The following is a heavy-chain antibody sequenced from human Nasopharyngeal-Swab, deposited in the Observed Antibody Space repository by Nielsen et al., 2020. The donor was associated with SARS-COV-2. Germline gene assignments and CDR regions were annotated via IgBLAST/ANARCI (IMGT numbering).Heavy chain of an antibody. Sequence: GESLKISCAASGFTFSSYGRHWVRQAPGKGLEWVAVISYDGSNKYYADSVKGRFTISRDNSKNTLYLQMNSLRAEDTAVYYCAKDTYDSSGYFRIYYYYGMDVWGQGTTVTVSS. CDR3: AKDTYDSSGYFRIYYYYGMDV. CDR2: ISYDGSNK. D-gene: IGHD3-22*01. V-gene: IGHV3-30*18. CDR1: GFTFSSYG. J-gene: IGHJ6*02.